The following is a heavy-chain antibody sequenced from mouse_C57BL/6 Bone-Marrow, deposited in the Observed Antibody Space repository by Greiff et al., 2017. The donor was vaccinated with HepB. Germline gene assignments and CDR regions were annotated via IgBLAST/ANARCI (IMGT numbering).Heavy chain of an antibody. J-gene: IGHJ3*01. CDR1: GFTFSSYA. V-gene: IGHV5-4*03. CDR3: ARGTRGNSWFAY. Sequence: EVKVVESGGGLVKPGGSLKLSCAASGFTFSSYAMSWVRQTPEKRLEWVATISDGGSYTYYPDNVKGRFTISRDNAKNNLYLQMSHLKSEDTAMYYCARGTRGNSWFAYWGQGTLVTVSA. CDR2: ISDGGSYT. D-gene: IGHD2-1*01.